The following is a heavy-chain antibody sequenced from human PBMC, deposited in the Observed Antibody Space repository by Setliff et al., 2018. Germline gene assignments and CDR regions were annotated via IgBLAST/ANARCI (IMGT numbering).Heavy chain of an antibody. CDR3: ARDRISRYYDSGAHAFDI. Sequence: GGSLRLSCAASGFTFPTYWMTWVRQAPGKGLEWVANIKGDGSEKFYLDSVKGRFTISRDNAKNSLYLQMNSLRAEDTAVYYCARDRISRYYDSGAHAFDIWGQGTMVTVSS. J-gene: IGHJ3*02. V-gene: IGHV3-7*03. D-gene: IGHD3-22*01. CDR1: GFTFPTYW. CDR2: IKGDGSEK.